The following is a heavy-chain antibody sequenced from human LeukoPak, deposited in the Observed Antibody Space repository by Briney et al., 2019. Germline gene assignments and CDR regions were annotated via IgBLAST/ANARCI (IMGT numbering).Heavy chain of an antibody. CDR3: ARHLVIANHEGYFDY. CDR2: IYYSGST. CDR1: GGSISSYY. Sequence: SETLSLTCTVSGGSISSYYWSWIRQPPGKGLEWIGYIYYSGSTNYNPSLKSRVTISVDTSKNQFSLKLSSVTAADTAVYYCARHLVIANHEGYFDYWGQGTLVTVSS. J-gene: IGHJ4*02. V-gene: IGHV4-59*08. D-gene: IGHD3-22*01.